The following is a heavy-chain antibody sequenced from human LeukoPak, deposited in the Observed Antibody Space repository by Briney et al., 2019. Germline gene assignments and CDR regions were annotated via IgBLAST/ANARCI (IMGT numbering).Heavy chain of an antibody. Sequence: GGSLRLSCAASGFTFSSYAMNWVRQAPGKGLEWVSCITGSSDYIEYAESVKGRFTISRDNAKNSLYLEMNSLKAEDTAVYYCARDAPNWGGAFDSWGQGTMVTVSS. V-gene: IGHV3-21*01. CDR1: GFTFSSYA. J-gene: IGHJ3*02. CDR3: ARDAPNWGGAFDS. D-gene: IGHD7-27*01. CDR2: ITGSSDYI.